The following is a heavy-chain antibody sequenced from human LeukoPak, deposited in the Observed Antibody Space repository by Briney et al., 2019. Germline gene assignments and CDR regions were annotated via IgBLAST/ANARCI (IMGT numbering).Heavy chain of an antibody. CDR2: IIPIFGTA. D-gene: IGHD2-8*01. J-gene: IGHJ3*02. V-gene: IGHV1-69*13. Sequence: ASVKVSCKASGGTFSSYAISWVRQAPGQGLEWMGGIIPIFGTANYAQKFQGRVTITADESTSTAYMELSSLRSEDTAVYYCARDHPGRRDIVLMVYAGAFDIWGQGTMVTVSS. CDR1: GGTFSSYA. CDR3: ARDHPGRRDIVLMVYAGAFDI.